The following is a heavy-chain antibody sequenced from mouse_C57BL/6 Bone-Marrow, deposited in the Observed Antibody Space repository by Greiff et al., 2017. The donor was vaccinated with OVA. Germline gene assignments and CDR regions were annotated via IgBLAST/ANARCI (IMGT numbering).Heavy chain of an antibody. CDR1: GYTFTSYW. V-gene: IGHV1-55*01. D-gene: IGHD3-2*02. CDR2: IYPGSGST. Sequence: QVQLQQPGAELVKPGASVKMSCKASGYTFTSYWITWVKQRPGQGLEWIGDIYPGSGSTNYNEKFKSKATLTVDTSSSTAYMQLSSLTSEDSAVYYCARGDSSGYVRIAYWGQGTLVTVSA. CDR3: ARGDSSGYVRIAY. J-gene: IGHJ3*01.